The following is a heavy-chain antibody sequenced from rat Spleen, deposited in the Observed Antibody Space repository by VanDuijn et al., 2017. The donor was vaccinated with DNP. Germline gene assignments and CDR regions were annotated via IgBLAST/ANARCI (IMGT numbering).Heavy chain of an antibody. CDR2: ISPGGGYT. J-gene: IGHJ3*01. Sequence: EVQLVESGGDLVQPGRSMKLSCAASGFTFSNYAMHWIRQAPTKGLEWVASISPGGGYTYYGGSVKGRFTISRDNAKSTLYLQMNSLRSEDMATYYCAKDEGLLAYWGQGTLVTVSS. D-gene: IGHD4-1*01. CDR1: GFTFSNYA. CDR3: AKDEGLLAY. V-gene: IGHV5-19*01.